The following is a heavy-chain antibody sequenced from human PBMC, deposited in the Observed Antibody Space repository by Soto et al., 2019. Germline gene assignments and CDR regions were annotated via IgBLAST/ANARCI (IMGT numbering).Heavy chain of an antibody. CDR2: IIPRFGTT. CDR1: GDSFSKYT. Sequence: ASVKVSCKASGDSFSKYTVNWLRQAPRQGLEWMGGIIPRFGTTNYAPTLQDRVTITADESMNTVYMELSSLRSEDTALYYCARGRGLYNSGRSQLDSWGQGTLVTVSS. CDR3: ARGRGLYNSGRSQLDS. D-gene: IGHD1-1*01. J-gene: IGHJ4*02. V-gene: IGHV1-69*13.